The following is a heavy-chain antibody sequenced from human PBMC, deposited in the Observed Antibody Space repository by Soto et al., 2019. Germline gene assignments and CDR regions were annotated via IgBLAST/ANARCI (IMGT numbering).Heavy chain of an antibody. CDR1: GGSISSYY. J-gene: IGHJ5*02. D-gene: IGHD3-3*01. Sequence: SETLSLTCTVPGGSISSYYWSWIRQPPGKGLEWIGYIYYSGSTNYNPSLKSRVTISVETSKNQFSLKLSSVTAADTAVYYCARVNDFWSGYYTGWFDPWGQGTLVTVSS. V-gene: IGHV4-59*01. CDR2: IYYSGST. CDR3: ARVNDFWSGYYTGWFDP.